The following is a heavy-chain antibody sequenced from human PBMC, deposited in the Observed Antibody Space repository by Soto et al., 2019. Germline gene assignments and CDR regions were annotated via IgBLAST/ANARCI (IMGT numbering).Heavy chain of an antibody. V-gene: IGHV4-31*03. Sequence: PMSLACTVAGGSISSGGPYWSWIRQHPGKGLEWIGYIYYSGSTYYNPSLKSRVTISVDTSKNQFSLKLSSVTAADTAVYYCARGPRVRRPFDYWGQGTLVTVSS. J-gene: IGHJ4*02. CDR2: IYYSGST. CDR1: GGSISSGGPY. CDR3: ARGPRVRRPFDY.